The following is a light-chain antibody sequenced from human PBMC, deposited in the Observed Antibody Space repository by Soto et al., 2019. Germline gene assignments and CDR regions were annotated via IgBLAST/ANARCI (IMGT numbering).Light chain of an antibody. CDR3: QQSYSTPLWT. CDR1: QGIGSY. V-gene: IGKV1-8*01. J-gene: IGKJ1*01. Sequence: AIRMTQSPSSFSASTGDRVTITCRASQGIGSYLAWFQQKPGQAPKLLIYAASSLQSGVPSRFSGSGSGTDFTLTISSLQPEDFATYYCQQSYSTPLWTFGQGTKVEIK. CDR2: AAS.